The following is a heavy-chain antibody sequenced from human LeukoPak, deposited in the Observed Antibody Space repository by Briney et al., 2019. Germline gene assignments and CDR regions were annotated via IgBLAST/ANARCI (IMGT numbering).Heavy chain of an antibody. J-gene: IGHJ4*02. CDR2: IYPGDSDS. CDR1: GYSFTTYW. Sequence: AGESLKISCEGSGYSFTTYWIGWVRQMPGKGLEWMGIIYPGDSDSRYSPSFQGQVTISVDKSISTAYLQWGSLKASDPAIYYCARSESSGWPFDYWGQGTLVTVSS. CDR3: ARSESSGWPFDY. V-gene: IGHV5-51*01. D-gene: IGHD6-19*01.